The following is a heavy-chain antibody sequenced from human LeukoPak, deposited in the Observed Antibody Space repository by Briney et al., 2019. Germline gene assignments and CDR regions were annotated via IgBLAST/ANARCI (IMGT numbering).Heavy chain of an antibody. J-gene: IGHJ4*02. V-gene: IGHV3-7*01. CDR1: GFTFSRHW. Sequence: GGSLRLSCAASGFTFSRHWMRWVRQARGRGVEWVANIKQDGSEKNYVDSVKGRFTIYRENGRNSLCVQMNSLRAEDTAMYYCYSATPDYWRQGTLVTVSS. CDR3: YSATPDY. D-gene: IGHD2-15*01. CDR2: IKQDGSEK.